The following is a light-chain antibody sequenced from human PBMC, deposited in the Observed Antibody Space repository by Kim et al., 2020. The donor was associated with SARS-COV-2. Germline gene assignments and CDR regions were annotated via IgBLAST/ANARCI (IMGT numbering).Light chain of an antibody. CDR1: SSNIGAGYD. Sequence: QLVLTQPPSVSGAPGQRVTISCTGSSSNIGAGYDVHWYQQLPGTAPKLLIYGNSNRPSGVPDRFSGSKSGTSASLAITGLQAEGEADYYCQSYDSSLSGWVFGGGTQLTVL. J-gene: IGLJ3*02. CDR2: GNS. V-gene: IGLV1-40*01. CDR3: QSYDSSLSGWV.